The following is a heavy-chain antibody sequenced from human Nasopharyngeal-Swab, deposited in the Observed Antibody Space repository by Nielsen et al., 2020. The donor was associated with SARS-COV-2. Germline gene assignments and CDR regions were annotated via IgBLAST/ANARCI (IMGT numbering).Heavy chain of an antibody. J-gene: IGHJ4*02. Sequence: GESLKISCAASGFTFSSSSMNWVRQAPGKGLEWVSYISSGSGTIYYADSVKGRFTISRDNARNSLHLQMHSLRAEDTAVYYCVRDGYFDWSFGYWGQGTLVTVSS. D-gene: IGHD3-9*01. V-gene: IGHV3-48*04. CDR2: ISSGSGTI. CDR3: VRDGYFDWSFGY. CDR1: GFTFSSSS.